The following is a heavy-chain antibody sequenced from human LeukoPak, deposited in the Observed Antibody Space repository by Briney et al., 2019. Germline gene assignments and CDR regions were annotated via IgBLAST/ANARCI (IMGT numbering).Heavy chain of an antibody. Sequence: SETLSLTCAVYGGSFSGYYWSWIRQPPGKGLEWIGEINHSGSTNYNPSLKSRVTISVDTSKNQFSLKLSSVTAADTAVYYCARGNGMIHYYYYGMDVWGQGTTVTVSS. CDR2: INHSGST. CDR3: ARGNGMIHYYYYGMDV. CDR1: GGSFSGYY. V-gene: IGHV4-34*01. D-gene: IGHD3-16*01. J-gene: IGHJ6*02.